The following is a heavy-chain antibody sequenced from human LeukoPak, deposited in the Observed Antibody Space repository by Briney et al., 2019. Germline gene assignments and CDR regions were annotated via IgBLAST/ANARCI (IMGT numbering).Heavy chain of an antibody. D-gene: IGHD3-22*01. J-gene: IGHJ6*02. Sequence: SETLSLTCTVSGGSISSGGYYWSWIRQHPGKGLEWIGYIYYSGSTYYNPSLKSRVTISVDTSKNQFSLKLSSVTAADTAVYYCARRRGHLAYYYDSSGYAYGMDVWGQGTTVTVSS. CDR1: GGSISSGGYY. CDR3: ARRRGHLAYYYDSSGYAYGMDV. V-gene: IGHV4-31*03. CDR2: IYYSGST.